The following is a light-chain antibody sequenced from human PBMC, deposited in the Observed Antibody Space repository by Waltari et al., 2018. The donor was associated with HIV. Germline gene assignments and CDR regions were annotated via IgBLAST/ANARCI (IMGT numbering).Light chain of an antibody. CDR3: CSYAGSSTFL. Sequence: QSALTQPRSVSGSPGQSVTISCTGTSSDVGGYNYVSLYQQHPGKAPKLMIYDLSKRPSGVPDRFSGSKSGNAASLTISGLQAEDDADYFCCSYAGSSTFLFGTGTKVTVL. J-gene: IGLJ1*01. V-gene: IGLV2-11*01. CDR1: SSDVGGYNY. CDR2: DLS.